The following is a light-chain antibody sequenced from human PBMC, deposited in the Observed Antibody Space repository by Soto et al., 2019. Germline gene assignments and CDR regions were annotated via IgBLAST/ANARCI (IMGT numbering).Light chain of an antibody. Sequence: EIVMTQSPATLSVSPGERVTLSCRASQSVSSNLAWYQQNPGQGPRLLIYAASTRATGIPARFRGSGSWTEFTLTICSLHSEDFAVYLCQQYNNWPYTFGQGTQLEMK. CDR2: AAS. CDR1: QSVSSN. J-gene: IGKJ2*01. CDR3: QQYNNWPYT. V-gene: IGKV3-15*01.